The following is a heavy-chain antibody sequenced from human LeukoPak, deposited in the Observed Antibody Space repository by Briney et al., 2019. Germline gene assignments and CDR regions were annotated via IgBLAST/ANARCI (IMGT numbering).Heavy chain of an antibody. J-gene: IGHJ5*02. V-gene: IGHV3-33*01. D-gene: IGHD3-22*01. Sequence: GRSLRLSCAASGFTFNSYVIQWVRQAPDKGLEWVAFTWSDGSEKFYIDSVKGRFTISRDNSKNKVDLQMNSLRAEDTAVYFCARAQSATLSYYFDLWGQGTLVTVSS. CDR3: ARAQSATLSYYFDL. CDR1: GFTFNSYV. CDR2: TWSDGSEK.